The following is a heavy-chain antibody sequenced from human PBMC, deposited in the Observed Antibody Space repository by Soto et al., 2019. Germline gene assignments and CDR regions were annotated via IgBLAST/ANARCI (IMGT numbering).Heavy chain of an antibody. CDR2: ISSSSSYI. J-gene: IGHJ4*02. D-gene: IGHD2-8*01. Sequence: GGSLRLSCAASGFTFSSYSMNWVRQAPGKGLEWVSSISSSSSYIYYADSVKGRFTISRDNAKNSLYLQMNSLRAEDTAVYYCARDRYCTNGVCYKILDYWGQGTLVTVSS. CDR3: ARDRYCTNGVCYKILDY. CDR1: GFTFSSYS. V-gene: IGHV3-21*01.